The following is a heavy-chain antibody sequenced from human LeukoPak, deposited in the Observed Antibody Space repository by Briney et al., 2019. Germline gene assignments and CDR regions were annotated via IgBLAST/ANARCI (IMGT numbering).Heavy chain of an antibody. CDR3: ARDVTYYYDSSGYSHWFDP. CDR1: GGSISSYY. J-gene: IGHJ5*02. Sequence: SETLSLTCTVSGGSISSYYWSWIRQPPGKGLEWIGYIYYSGSTNYNPSLKSRVTTLVDTSKNQFSLKLSSVTAADTAVYYCARDVTYYYDSSGYSHWFDPWGQGTLVTVSS. V-gene: IGHV4-59*01. D-gene: IGHD3-22*01. CDR2: IYYSGST.